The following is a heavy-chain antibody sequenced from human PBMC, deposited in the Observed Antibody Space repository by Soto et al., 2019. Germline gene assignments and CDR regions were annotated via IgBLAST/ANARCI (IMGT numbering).Heavy chain of an antibody. V-gene: IGHV4-59*01. Sequence: KTSETLSLTCTVSGGSISSYYWSWIRQPPGKGLEWIGYIYYSGSTNYNPSLKSRVTISVDTSKNQFSLKLSSVTAADTAVYYCARAHSPVVPAANYYYYGMDVWGQGTTVTVSS. CDR1: GGSISSYY. CDR2: IYYSGST. CDR3: ARAHSPVVPAANYYYYGMDV. D-gene: IGHD2-2*01. J-gene: IGHJ6*02.